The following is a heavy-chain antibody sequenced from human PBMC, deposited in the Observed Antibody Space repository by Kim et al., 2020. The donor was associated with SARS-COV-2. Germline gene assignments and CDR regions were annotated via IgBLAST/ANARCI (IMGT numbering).Heavy chain of an antibody. D-gene: IGHD3-22*01. CDR2: INPSGGST. Sequence: ASVKVSCKASGYTFSIYYMHWVRQAPGQGLEWMGIINPSGGSTSYAEKFQGRVTMTRDTSTSTVYMELSSLRSEDTAMYYCATDGNRGFYDSSDYPMDYFHHWGQGTLVTVSS. CDR1: GYTFSIYY. J-gene: IGHJ1*01. CDR3: ATDGNRGFYDSSDYPMDYFHH. V-gene: IGHV1-46*01.